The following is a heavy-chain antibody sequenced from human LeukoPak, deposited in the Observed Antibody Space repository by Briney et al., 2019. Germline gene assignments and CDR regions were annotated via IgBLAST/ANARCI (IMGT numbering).Heavy chain of an antibody. J-gene: IGHJ4*02. CDR1: GFTFSSYG. V-gene: IGHV3-30*02. CDR2: IRYDGSNK. Sequence: GGSLRLSCAASGFTFSSYGMHWVRQAPGKGLEWVAFIRYDGSNKYYADSVKGRFTISRDNSKNTLYLQMNSLRAEDTAVYYCAKDPDPTVVVPAAIGYWGQGTLVTVSS. CDR3: AKDPDPTVVVPAAIGY. D-gene: IGHD2-2*01.